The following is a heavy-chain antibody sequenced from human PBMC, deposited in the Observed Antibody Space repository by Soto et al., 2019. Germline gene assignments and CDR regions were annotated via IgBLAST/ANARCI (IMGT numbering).Heavy chain of an antibody. Sequence: PSETLSLTCTVSGGSISSSSYYWGWIRQPPGKGLEWIGSIYYSGSTYYNPSLKSRVTISVDTSKNQFSLKLSSVTAADTAVYYCARPGYYYGSGSYYNNYSYGMDFWGQGTMVTVSS. CDR2: IYYSGST. CDR3: ARPGYYYGSGSYYNNYSYGMDF. D-gene: IGHD3-10*01. CDR1: GGSISSSSYY. J-gene: IGHJ6*02. V-gene: IGHV4-39*01.